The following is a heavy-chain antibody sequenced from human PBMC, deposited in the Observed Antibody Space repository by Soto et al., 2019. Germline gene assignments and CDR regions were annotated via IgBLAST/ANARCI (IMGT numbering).Heavy chain of an antibody. V-gene: IGHV1-18*01. D-gene: IGHD6-13*01. J-gene: IGHJ4*02. CDR2: ISAYNGNT. CDR1: GYTFTSYG. CDR3: ARGVRRDVAAAGSPY. Sequence: ASVKVSCKASGYTFTSYGISWVRQAPGQGLEWMGWISAYNGNTNYAQKLQGRVTMTTDTSTSTAYMGLRSLRSDDTAVYYCARGVRRDVAAAGSPYWGQGTLVTVSS.